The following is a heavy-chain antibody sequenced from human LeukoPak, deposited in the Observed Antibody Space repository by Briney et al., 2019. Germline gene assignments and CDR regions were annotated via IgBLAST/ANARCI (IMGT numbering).Heavy chain of an antibody. V-gene: IGHV1-69*05. J-gene: IGHJ5*02. D-gene: IGHD4-17*01. CDR2: TIPIFGTA. CDR3: ARVSYGDYGIDP. Sequence: SVKVSCKASGGTFSSYAISWVRQAPGQGLEWMGGTIPIFGTANYAQKFQGRGTITTDESTSTAYMELSSLRSEDTAVYYCARVSYGDYGIDPWGQGTLVTVSS. CDR1: GGTFSSYA.